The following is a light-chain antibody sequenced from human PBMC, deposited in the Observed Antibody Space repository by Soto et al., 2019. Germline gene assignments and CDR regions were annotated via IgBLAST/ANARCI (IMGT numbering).Light chain of an antibody. CDR3: SSYTSASTLLYL. Sequence: ALTQPASVSGSPGQSITISCTGTSSDVGGYNYVSWYQQHPGIAPKLLIYGVTNRPSGVSTRFSGSKSGNTASLTISGLQAEDEADYHCSSYTSASTLLYLFGTGTKVTVL. CDR2: GVT. V-gene: IGLV2-14*01. J-gene: IGLJ1*01. CDR1: SSDVGGYNY.